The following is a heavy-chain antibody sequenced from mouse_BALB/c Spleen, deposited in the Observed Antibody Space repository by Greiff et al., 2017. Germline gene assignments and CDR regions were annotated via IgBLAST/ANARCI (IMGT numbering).Heavy chain of an antibody. CDR3: AREGIYYGNYYRY. V-gene: IGHV1-7*01. D-gene: IGHD2-1*01. J-gene: IGHJ2*01. CDR1: GYTFTSYW. CDR2: INPSTGYT. Sequence: QVQLQQSGAELAKPGASVKMSCKASGYTFTSYWMHWVKQRPGQGLEWIGYINPSTGYTEYNQKFKDKATLTADKSSSTAYMQLSSLTSEDSAVYYCAREGIYYGNYYRYWGQGTTHRVST.